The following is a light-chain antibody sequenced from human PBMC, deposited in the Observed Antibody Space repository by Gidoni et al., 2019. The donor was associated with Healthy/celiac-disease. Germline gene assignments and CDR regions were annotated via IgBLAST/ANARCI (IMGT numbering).Light chain of an antibody. Sequence: DIQMTQSPSSLSASVGDRVTITCQASQDISNNLNWYQQKPGKAPKLLIYDASNLETGVPPRFSGSGSGTEFTFTISSLQPEDIATYYCQQYDNLPLTFGQGTRLEIK. V-gene: IGKV1-33*01. CDR2: DAS. CDR3: QQYDNLPLT. CDR1: QDISNN. J-gene: IGKJ5*01.